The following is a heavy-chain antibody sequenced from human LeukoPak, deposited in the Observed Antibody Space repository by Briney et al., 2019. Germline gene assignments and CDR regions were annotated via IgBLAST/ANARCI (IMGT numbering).Heavy chain of an antibody. CDR3: AKETYSSGWYGWFDP. CDR1: GFTVSSNY. J-gene: IGHJ5*02. D-gene: IGHD6-19*01. CDR2: IFGGGGT. V-gene: IGHV3-53*01. Sequence: GGSLRLSCAAFGFTVSSNYMSWVRQAPGKGLEWVSVIFGGGGTYYGDSVRGRFTISRDNSKNTLYLQMNSLRADDTAVYYCAKETYSSGWYGWFDPWGQGTLATVSS.